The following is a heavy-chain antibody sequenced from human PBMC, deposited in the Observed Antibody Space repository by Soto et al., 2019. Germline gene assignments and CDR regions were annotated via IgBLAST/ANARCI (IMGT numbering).Heavy chain of an antibody. D-gene: IGHD6-19*01. CDR2: TIDSGGRS. CDR1: GFTFSSHA. J-gene: IGHJ4*02. CDR3: AKDKMEQWLVGGYYDY. Sequence: GGSLRLSCAASGFTFSSHAMSWVRQAPGKGLEWVSSTIDSGGRSYHADSVRGRFTISRDNSKNTLYPQMNSLRADDTAIYYCAKDKMEQWLVGGYYDYWGQGALVTVSS. V-gene: IGHV3-23*01.